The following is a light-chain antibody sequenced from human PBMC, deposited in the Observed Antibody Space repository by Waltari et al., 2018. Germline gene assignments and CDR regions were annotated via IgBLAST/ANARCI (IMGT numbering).Light chain of an antibody. CDR1: NIGSKR. J-gene: IGLJ1*01. Sequence: SYELTQPPSLSVAPGMTALITCGGNNIGSKRVHWYQRKPGTAPVLVISYDKDRPSGIPERFSGSNSGNTATLTISRVEAGDEGDYYCQVWDANNEPGVFGTGTEVTVL. V-gene: IGLV3-21*04. CDR3: QVWDANNEPGV. CDR2: YDK.